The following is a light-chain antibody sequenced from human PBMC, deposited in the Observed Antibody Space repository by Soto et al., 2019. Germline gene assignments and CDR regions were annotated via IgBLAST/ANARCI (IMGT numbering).Light chain of an antibody. CDR3: QQYGSSPFT. V-gene: IGKV3-20*01. Sequence: DIVLTQSPGTLSLSPGERATLSCRASQTVISNNFAWYQQKRGQAPRLLIYGASSRAAAIPDRFRGSGSGTDFTLIISSLAPEDFAVYYCQQYGSSPFTFGPGTAVDIK. J-gene: IGKJ3*01. CDR2: GAS. CDR1: QTVISNN.